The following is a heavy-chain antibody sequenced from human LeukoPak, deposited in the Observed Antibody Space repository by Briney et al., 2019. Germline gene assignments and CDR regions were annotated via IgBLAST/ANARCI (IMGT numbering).Heavy chain of an antibody. CDR2: IYYSGST. CDR3: ASWVIRDGYNLDAFDI. Sequence: PSETLSLTCTVSGGSISSGDYYWSWIRQPPGKGLEWIGYIYYSGSTYYNPSLKSRVTISVDTSKNQFSLKLSSVTAADTAVYYCASWVIRDGYNLDAFDIWGQGTMVTVSS. V-gene: IGHV4-30-4*01. D-gene: IGHD5-24*01. J-gene: IGHJ3*02. CDR1: GGSISSGDYY.